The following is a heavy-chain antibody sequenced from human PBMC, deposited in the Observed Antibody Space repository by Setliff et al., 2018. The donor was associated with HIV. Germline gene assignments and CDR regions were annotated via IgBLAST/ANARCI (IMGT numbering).Heavy chain of an antibody. CDR1: GFTFSDCS. V-gene: IGHV4-34*01. CDR2: IHEKGHT. J-gene: IGHJ4*02. Sequence: GSLRLSCAASGFTFSDCSMNWVRQAPGKGLEWIAGIHEKGHTYYNPSLKSRVTILMDTSNKQFSVRLRSVTAADTATYYCARHRQWHLLPDHWGQGVWVTVSS. D-gene: IGHD6-19*01. CDR3: ARHRQWHLLPDH.